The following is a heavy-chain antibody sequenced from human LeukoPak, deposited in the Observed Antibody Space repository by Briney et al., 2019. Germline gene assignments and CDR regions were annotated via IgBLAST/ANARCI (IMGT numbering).Heavy chain of an antibody. Sequence: GASVKVSCKASGYTFTRNYIHWVRQAPGQGLEWMGWISAYNGNTSYAQKLQGRVTMTTDTSTSTAYMELRSLRSDDTAVYYCARGRDYGDFEGFDYWGQGTLVTVSS. CDR1: GYTFTRNY. CDR3: ARGRDYGDFEGFDY. D-gene: IGHD4-17*01. CDR2: ISAYNGNT. J-gene: IGHJ4*02. V-gene: IGHV1-18*04.